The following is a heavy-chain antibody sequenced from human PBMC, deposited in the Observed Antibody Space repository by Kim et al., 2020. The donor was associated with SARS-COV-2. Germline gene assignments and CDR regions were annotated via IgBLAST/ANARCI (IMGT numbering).Heavy chain of an antibody. D-gene: IGHD2-8*01. Sequence: NYAPKLQGRVTMTTDTSTSTAYMELRSLRSDDTAVYYCARDRLYGTPGDYWGQGTLVTVSS. J-gene: IGHJ4*02. V-gene: IGHV1-18*01. CDR3: ARDRLYGTPGDY.